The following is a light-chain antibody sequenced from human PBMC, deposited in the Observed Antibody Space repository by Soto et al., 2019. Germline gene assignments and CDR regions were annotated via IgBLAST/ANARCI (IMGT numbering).Light chain of an antibody. J-gene: IGLJ1*01. CDR3: QSYDSTLSDRYV. CDR1: SSNIGAGYD. CDR2: GNI. Sequence: SVLTQPRSVSGAPGQRVTISCTGSSSNIGAGYDVHWYQQRPGTGPKLLIFGNINRPSGVPDRFSGSKSGTSASLAITGLQAEDEGDYYCQSYDSTLSDRYVFGTGTKVTVL. V-gene: IGLV1-40*01.